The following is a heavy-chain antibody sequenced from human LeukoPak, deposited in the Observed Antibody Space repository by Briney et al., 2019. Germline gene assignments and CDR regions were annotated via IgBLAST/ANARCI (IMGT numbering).Heavy chain of an antibody. Sequence: PGGSLRLSCAASGFTFSSYSMNWVRQAPGKGLEWVSSISSSSSYIYYADSVKGRFTISRDNAKSPLYLQMNSLRAEDTAVYYCARSQSPRITMVRGVTWDYWGQGTLVTVSS. CDR1: GFTFSSYS. CDR2: ISSSSSYI. V-gene: IGHV3-21*01. D-gene: IGHD3-10*01. CDR3: ARSQSPRITMVRGVTWDY. J-gene: IGHJ4*02.